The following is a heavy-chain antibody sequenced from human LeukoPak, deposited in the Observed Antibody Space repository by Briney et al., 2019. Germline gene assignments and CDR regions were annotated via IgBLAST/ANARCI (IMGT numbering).Heavy chain of an antibody. CDR2: IRYDGSNK. D-gene: IGHD6-6*01. CDR3: AKDRGYSSSSGYYYMDV. CDR1: GFTFSSYG. Sequence: PGGSLRLSCAASGFTFSSYGMHWVRQAPGKGLEWVAFIRYDGSNKYYADSVKGRFTISRDNSKNTLYLQMNSLRAEDTAVYYRAKDRGYSSSSGYYYMDVWGKGTTVTVSS. V-gene: IGHV3-30*02. J-gene: IGHJ6*03.